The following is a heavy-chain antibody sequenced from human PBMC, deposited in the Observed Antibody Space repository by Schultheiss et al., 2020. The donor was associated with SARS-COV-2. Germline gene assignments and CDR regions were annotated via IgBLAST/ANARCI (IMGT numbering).Heavy chain of an antibody. J-gene: IGHJ4*02. CDR2: ISYDGSNK. D-gene: IGHD6-6*01. CDR1: GFTLSSYA. CDR3: ARNAARLITLAQFDY. Sequence: GGSLRLSCAASGFTLSSYAMHWVRQAPGKGLEWVALISYDGSNKYYADSVKGRFTISRDNSKNTLYLQMNSLRAEDTAVYYCARNAARLITLAQFDYWGQGTLVTVSS. V-gene: IGHV3-30*04.